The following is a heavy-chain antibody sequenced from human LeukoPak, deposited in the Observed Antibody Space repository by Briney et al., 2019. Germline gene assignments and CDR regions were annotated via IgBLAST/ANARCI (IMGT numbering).Heavy chain of an antibody. D-gene: IGHD2-15*01. CDR3: TWVDCSGGSCYFAS. V-gene: IGHV3-15*01. CDR1: GFTFSSYE. CDR2: IKGTTADGTT. J-gene: IGHJ4*03. Sequence: GSLRLSCAASGFTFSSYEMNWVRQAPGKGLEWVGRIKGTTADGTTAYAAPVKGRFLITRDDSQRMLYLQMDSLKIEDTAVYFCTWVDCSGGSCYFASWGQGTQVTVSS.